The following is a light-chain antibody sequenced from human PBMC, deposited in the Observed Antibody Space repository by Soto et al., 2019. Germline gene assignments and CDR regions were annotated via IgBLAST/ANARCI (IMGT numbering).Light chain of an antibody. CDR2: STD. V-gene: IGLV1-44*01. CDR3: CSYAGTSLV. CDR1: SSNIASRS. J-gene: IGLJ2*01. Sequence: QSVLTQPPSASATPGQRVTISCSGSSSNIASRSVYWYQQLPGTAPKLLMYSTDLRPSGVPDRFSGSKSGNTASLTISGLQAEDEAEYYCCSYAGTSLVFGGGTKLTVL.